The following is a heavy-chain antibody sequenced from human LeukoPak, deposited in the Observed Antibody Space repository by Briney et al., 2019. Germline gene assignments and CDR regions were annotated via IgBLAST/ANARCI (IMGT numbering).Heavy chain of an antibody. J-gene: IGHJ4*02. CDR3: ARHYYDSSGYYPWYFDY. D-gene: IGHD3-22*01. V-gene: IGHV4-39*01. Sequence: SETLSLTCTVSGGSLSSSTYYWGWIRQPPGKGLEWIGSMYYSGGSYYNQSLKSRVTISVDTSKNQFSLKLTSVTAADTAVYYCARHYYDSSGYYPWYFDYWGQGALVTVSS. CDR1: GGSLSSSTYY. CDR2: MYYSGGS.